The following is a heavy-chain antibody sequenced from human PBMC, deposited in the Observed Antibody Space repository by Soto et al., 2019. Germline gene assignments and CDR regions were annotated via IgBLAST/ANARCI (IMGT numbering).Heavy chain of an antibody. J-gene: IGHJ6*02. D-gene: IGHD5-12*01. Sequence: QVQLVQSGAEVKKPGSSVKVSCKASGGTFSSYTISWVRQAPGQGLEWMGRIIPILGIANYAQKFQGRVTITADKXMSTAYMELSSLRSEDTAVYCCASADGYKGSDGMDVWGQGTTVTVSS. V-gene: IGHV1-69*02. CDR1: GGTFSSYT. CDR3: ASADGYKGSDGMDV. CDR2: IIPILGIA.